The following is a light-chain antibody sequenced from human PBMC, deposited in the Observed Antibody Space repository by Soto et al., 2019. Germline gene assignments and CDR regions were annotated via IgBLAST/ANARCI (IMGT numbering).Light chain of an antibody. CDR2: DVT. Sequence: QSVLTQPASVSGSPGQSITISCTGTSSDVGGYIYVSWYQQHPGKAPKLMIYDVTSRPSGVSYRFSGSKSGNTASLTISGLQADDEADYYCSSYSSTTTLVVFGTGTKVTVL. CDR3: SSYSSTTTLVV. J-gene: IGLJ1*01. CDR1: SSDVGGYIY. V-gene: IGLV2-14*01.